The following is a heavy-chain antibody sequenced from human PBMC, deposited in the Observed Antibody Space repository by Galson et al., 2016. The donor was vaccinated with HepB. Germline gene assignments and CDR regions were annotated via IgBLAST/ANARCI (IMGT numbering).Heavy chain of an antibody. D-gene: IGHD3-10*01. Sequence: SLRLSCAASGFTFSSYAMHWVRQAPGKGLEWVAVLSYDGSYESYAGAVKGRFTISRDNFKNTLYLHLNSLRAEETAVYYCARAVHGSGSYWDKWGQGTLVAVSS. CDR1: GFTFSSYA. V-gene: IGHV3-30*04. J-gene: IGHJ4*02. CDR2: LSYDGSYE. CDR3: ARAVHGSGSYWDK.